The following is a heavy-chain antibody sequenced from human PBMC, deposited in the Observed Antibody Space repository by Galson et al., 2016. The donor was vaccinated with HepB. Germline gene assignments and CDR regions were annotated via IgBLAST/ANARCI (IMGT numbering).Heavy chain of an antibody. Sequence: SLRLSCAASGFNFGGFAMHWVRQVPGKGLEWVPAITWNTNNIQYADSVRGRLTISRDNAKNSLYLQMNSLRPDDTAFYYCTKGLPYGTTWVGAFDYWGQGVLVTVSS. CDR1: GFNFGGFA. V-gene: IGHV3-9*01. CDR3: TKGLPYGTTWVGAFDY. J-gene: IGHJ4*02. D-gene: IGHD3-10*01. CDR2: ITWNTNNI.